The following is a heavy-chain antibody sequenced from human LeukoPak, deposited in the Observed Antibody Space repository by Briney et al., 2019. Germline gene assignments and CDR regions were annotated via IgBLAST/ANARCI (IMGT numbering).Heavy chain of an antibody. Sequence: SETLSLTCTVSGGSISSGSYYWSWIRQPAGKGLEWIGRIYTSGSTNYNPSLKSRVTISVDTSKNQFSLKLSSVTAADTAVYYCARAALRYFDWSPHCDYWGQGTLVTVSS. CDR1: GGSISSGSYY. D-gene: IGHD3-9*01. CDR2: IYTSGST. J-gene: IGHJ4*02. V-gene: IGHV4-61*02. CDR3: ARAALRYFDWSPHCDY.